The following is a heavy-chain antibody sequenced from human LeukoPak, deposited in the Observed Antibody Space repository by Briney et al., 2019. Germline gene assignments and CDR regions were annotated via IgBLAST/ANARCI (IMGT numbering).Heavy chain of an antibody. J-gene: IGHJ5*02. Sequence: PGGSLRLSCAASGFTFSSYGMHWVRQAPGKGLEWVAFIRYDGSKKYYADSVKGRFTISRDNSKNTLYLQMNSLRAEDTAVYYCAKDLSIWVYNWFDPWGQGTLVTVSS. V-gene: IGHV3-30*02. CDR1: GFTFSSYG. CDR2: IRYDGSKK. D-gene: IGHD6-13*01. CDR3: AKDLSIWVYNWFDP.